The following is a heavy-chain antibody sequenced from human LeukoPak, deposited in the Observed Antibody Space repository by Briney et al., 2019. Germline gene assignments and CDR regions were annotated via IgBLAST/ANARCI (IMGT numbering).Heavy chain of an antibody. J-gene: IGHJ6*03. CDR2: INPNSGGT. CDR1: GYTFIGYY. V-gene: IGHV1-2*02. Sequence: ASVKVSCKASGYTFIGYYMHWVRQAPGQGLEWMGWINPNSGGTNYAQKFQGRVTMTRDTSISTAYMELSRLRSDDTAVYYCARGDTYYYYYYMDVWGKGTTVTVSS. CDR3: ARGDTYYYYYYMDV.